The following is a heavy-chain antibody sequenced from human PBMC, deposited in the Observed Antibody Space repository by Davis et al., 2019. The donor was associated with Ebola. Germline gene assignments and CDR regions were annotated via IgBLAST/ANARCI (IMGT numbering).Heavy chain of an antibody. CDR2: IGTAAEP. D-gene: IGHD3-22*01. CDR1: GFTFYTHD. CDR3: ARGRSGYGPYYAIDV. V-gene: IGHV3-13*05. Sequence: PGGSLRLSCAASGFTFYTHDMHWVRQVAGKGLEWVSAIGTAAEPFYSGSVKGRFTISRENGKNSLYLQMNNLTVGDTAVYHCARGRSGYGPYYAIDVWGQGTTVTVSS. J-gene: IGHJ6*02.